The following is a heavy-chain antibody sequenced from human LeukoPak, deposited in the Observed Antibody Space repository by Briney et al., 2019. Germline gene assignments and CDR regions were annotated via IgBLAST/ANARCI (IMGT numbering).Heavy chain of an antibody. CDR2: IYYSGST. V-gene: IGHV4-59*01. J-gene: IGHJ4*02. D-gene: IGHD6-13*01. CDR1: GGSISSYY. CDR3: ARVVSGYSSWYIDY. Sequence: SETLSLTCTVSGGSISSYYWSWIRQPPGKGLEWIGYIYYSGSTNYNPSLKSRVTISVDTSKNQFSLKLSSVTAADTAVYYCARVVSGYSSWYIDYWGQGTLVTVSP.